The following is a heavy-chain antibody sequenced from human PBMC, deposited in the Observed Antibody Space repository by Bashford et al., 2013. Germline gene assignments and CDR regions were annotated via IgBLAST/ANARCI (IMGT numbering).Heavy chain of an antibody. D-gene: IGHD2-15*01. CDR2: ISAYNGNT. Sequence: WVRQAPGQGLEWMGWISAYNGNTNYAQKLQGRVTMTTDTSTSTAYMELRSLRSDDTAVYYCARDSDMRYCSGGSCYESIWGQGTLVTVSS. V-gene: IGHV1-18*01. J-gene: IGHJ4*02. CDR3: ARDSDMRYCSGGSCYESI.